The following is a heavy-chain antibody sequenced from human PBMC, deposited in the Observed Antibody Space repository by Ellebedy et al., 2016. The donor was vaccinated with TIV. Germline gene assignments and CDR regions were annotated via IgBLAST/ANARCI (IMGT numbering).Heavy chain of an antibody. D-gene: IGHD4-17*01. CDR3: ARDQFPTTVTTLENYYYYGMDV. Sequence: GESLKISXAASGFTFNTYSMNWVRQAPGKGLEWVSVISGSGNTIHQADSVKGRFTISRDNSKNTLYLQMNSLRAEDTAVYYCARDQFPTTVTTLENYYYYGMDVWGQGTTVTVSS. J-gene: IGHJ6*02. CDR1: GFTFNTYS. CDR2: ISGSGNTI. V-gene: IGHV3-48*01.